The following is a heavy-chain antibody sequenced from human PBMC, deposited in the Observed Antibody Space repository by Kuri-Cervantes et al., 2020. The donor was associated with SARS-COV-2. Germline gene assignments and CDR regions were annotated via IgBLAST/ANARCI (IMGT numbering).Heavy chain of an antibody. CDR3: ARGASYLNY. CDR2: IYYSGST. J-gene: IGHJ4*02. Sequence: SETLSLTCTVSGGSISSYYWSWIRQPPGQGLEWLGYIYYSGSTKYNPSLESRVTIPLDTSRNQFSLKLSSVTAADSAVYYCARGASYLNYWGQGTLVTVSS. V-gene: IGHV4-59*12. CDR1: GGSISSYY.